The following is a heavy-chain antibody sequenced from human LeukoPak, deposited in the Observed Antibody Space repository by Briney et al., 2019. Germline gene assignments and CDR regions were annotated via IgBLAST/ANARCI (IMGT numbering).Heavy chain of an antibody. Sequence: SETLSLTCTVSGGSISSYYWNWIRQPPGKGLEWIGYIYTGGSTNYNPSLKSRVTMSVDTSNNQFSLRLSSVPAADTAVYYCARLPTDYMDVWGKGTTVTVSS. CDR1: GGSISSYY. J-gene: IGHJ6*03. CDR2: IYTGGST. CDR3: ARLPTDYMDV. V-gene: IGHV4-4*09.